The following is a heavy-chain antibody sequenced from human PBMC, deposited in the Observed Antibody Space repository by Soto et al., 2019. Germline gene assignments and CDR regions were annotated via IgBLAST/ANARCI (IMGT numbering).Heavy chain of an antibody. Sequence: QVQLVQSGAEVKKPGSSVKVSCKASGGTFSSYAISWVRQAPGQGLEWMGGIIPIFGTANYAQKFQGRVTITADESTSTAYMELSSLRSEDTAVYYCARSYEGPGITMVRGVIHWFDPWGQGTLVTVSS. V-gene: IGHV1-69*01. CDR2: IIPIFGTA. CDR3: ARSYEGPGITMVRGVIHWFDP. CDR1: GGTFSSYA. D-gene: IGHD3-10*01. J-gene: IGHJ5*02.